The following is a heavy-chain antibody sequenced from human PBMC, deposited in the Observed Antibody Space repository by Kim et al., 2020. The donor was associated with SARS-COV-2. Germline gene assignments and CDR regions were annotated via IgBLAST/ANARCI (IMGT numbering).Heavy chain of an antibody. Sequence: GGSLRLSCAASGFTFSSYGMHWVRQAPGKGLEWVAVIWYDGSNKYYADSVKGRFTISRDNSKNTLYLQMNSLRAEDTAVYYCAKSVGVATINAEYYYYGMDVWGQGTTVTVSS. J-gene: IGHJ6*02. CDR3: AKSVGVATINAEYYYYGMDV. V-gene: IGHV3-33*06. CDR1: GFTFSSYG. CDR2: IWYDGSNK. D-gene: IGHD5-12*01.